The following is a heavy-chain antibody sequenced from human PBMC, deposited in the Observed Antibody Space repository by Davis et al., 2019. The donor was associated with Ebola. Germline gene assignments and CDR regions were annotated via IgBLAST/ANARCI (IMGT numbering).Heavy chain of an antibody. CDR2: FYYSGST. CDR3: ARSLLWLIDY. CDR1: GGSISSSSYY. D-gene: IGHD3-10*01. Sequence: MPSETLSLTCTVSGGSISSSSYYWGWIRQPPGKGLEWIGSFYYSGSTYYNPSLKSRVTISVDTSKNQFSLKLSSVTAADTALYYCARSLLWLIDYCGQGTLVTVSS. V-gene: IGHV4-39*01. J-gene: IGHJ4*02.